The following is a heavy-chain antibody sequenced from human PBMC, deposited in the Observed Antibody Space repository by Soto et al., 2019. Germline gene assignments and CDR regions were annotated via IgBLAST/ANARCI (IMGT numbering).Heavy chain of an antibody. J-gene: IGHJ1*01. CDR2: IWYDGSNK. Sequence: PGGSLRLSCAESGFPFSSYGMHWVRQAPGKGLDWVAVIWYDGSNKDYADSVKGRFTISRDNSKNTLFLQMNNLRVDDTAVYYCASSINWGQGTLVTVSS. CDR3: ASSIN. V-gene: IGHV3-33*01. CDR1: GFPFSSYG.